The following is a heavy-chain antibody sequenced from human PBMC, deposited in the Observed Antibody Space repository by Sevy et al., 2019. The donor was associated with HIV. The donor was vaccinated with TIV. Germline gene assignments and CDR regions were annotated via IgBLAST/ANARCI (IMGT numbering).Heavy chain of an antibody. D-gene: IGHD3-3*01. CDR2: MNPNSGNT. CDR3: ARGQSPKNYDVWSGYNWNPYYYYGMDV. J-gene: IGHJ6*02. V-gene: IGHV1-8*01. Sequence: ASVKVSCKASGYTFTSYDINWVRQATGQGLEWMGWMNPNSGNTGYAQKFQGRDTMTRNTSISTADKGLSSLGSEDRAVYYCARGQSPKNYDVWSGYNWNPYYYYGMDVWGQGTTVTVSS. CDR1: GYTFTSYD.